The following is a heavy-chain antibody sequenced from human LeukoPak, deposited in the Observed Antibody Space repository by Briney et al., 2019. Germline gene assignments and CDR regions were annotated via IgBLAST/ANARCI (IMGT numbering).Heavy chain of an antibody. CDR2: IYYSGST. Sequence: SETLSLTCTVSGGSLSSSSYYWGCPRQPPGTGREWGGSIYYSGSTYYNPSLQRRVTISVDTSKNQFSLKLSSVTAADTAVYYCARSQSGGSYKRRYYFDYWGQGTLVTVSS. CDR3: ARSQSGGSYKRRYYFDY. CDR1: GGSLSSSSYY. D-gene: IGHD1-26*01. J-gene: IGHJ4*02. V-gene: IGHV4-39*01.